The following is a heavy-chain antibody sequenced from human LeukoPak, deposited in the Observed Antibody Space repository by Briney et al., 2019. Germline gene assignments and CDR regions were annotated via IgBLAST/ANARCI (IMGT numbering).Heavy chain of an antibody. CDR3: ARSSRADYYFDY. Sequence: ASVKVSCKASGYTFTSYHMHWVRQAPGQGLEWMGIINPSGGSTSYAQKFQGRVTMTRDTSTSTVYMELSSLRSEDTAVYYCARSSRADYYFDYWGQGTLVTVSS. D-gene: IGHD2-21*01. CDR2: INPSGGST. V-gene: IGHV1-46*01. J-gene: IGHJ4*02. CDR1: GYTFTSYH.